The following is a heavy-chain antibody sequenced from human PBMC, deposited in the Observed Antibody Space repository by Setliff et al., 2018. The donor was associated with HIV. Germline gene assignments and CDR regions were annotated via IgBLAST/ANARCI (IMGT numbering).Heavy chain of an antibody. D-gene: IGHD1-26*01. CDR1: GFTFQNYA. Sequence: HPGGSLRLSCAASGFTFQNYAMTWVRQVPGEGLEWVSSIGGSDRDINYADSVKGRFIISRDNSKNMLYLQMNSLRAEDTALYYCTKREAGAKPFDYWGRGTLVTVSS. J-gene: IGHJ4*02. CDR3: TKREAGAKPFDY. CDR2: IGGSDRDI. V-gene: IGHV3-23*01.